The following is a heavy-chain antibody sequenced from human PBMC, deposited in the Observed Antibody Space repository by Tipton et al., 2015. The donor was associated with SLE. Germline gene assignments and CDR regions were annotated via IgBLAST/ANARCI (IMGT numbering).Heavy chain of an antibody. D-gene: IGHD2-8*01. CDR3: ARGYCSDGVCYGFGFFDY. CDR1: GGSIRSSRHF. CDR2: LYYSGNT. V-gene: IGHV4-39*07. J-gene: IGHJ4*02. Sequence: TLSLTCTVSGGSIRSSRHFWGWIRQPPGKGLEWIGVLYYSGNTYYNPSLKSPVTLSIDTSKNQFSLKMRSVTAADTAVYFCARGYCSDGVCYGFGFFDYWGQGTLVIVSS.